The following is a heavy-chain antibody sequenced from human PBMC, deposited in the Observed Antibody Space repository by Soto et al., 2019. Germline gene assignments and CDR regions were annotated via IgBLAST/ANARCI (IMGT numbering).Heavy chain of an antibody. V-gene: IGHV4-59*08. CDR1: GGSISSYY. Sequence: SETLSLTCTVSGGSISSYYWSWIRQPPGKGLEWIGYIYYSGSTNYNPSLKSRVTISVDTSKNQFSLKLSSVTAADTAVYYCARRAWGEGGSYYYYYMDVWGKGTTVTVSS. CDR2: IYYSGST. CDR3: ARRAWGEGGSYYYYYMDV. D-gene: IGHD7-27*01. J-gene: IGHJ6*03.